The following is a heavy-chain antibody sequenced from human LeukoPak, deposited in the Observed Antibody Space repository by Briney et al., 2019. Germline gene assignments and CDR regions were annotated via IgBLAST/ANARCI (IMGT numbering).Heavy chain of an antibody. D-gene: IGHD3-10*01. V-gene: IGHV4-34*01. Sequence: SETLSLTCAVYGGSFSGYYWSWIRQPPGKGLEWIGEINHSGSTNYNPSLKSRVTISVDTSKKQSSLKLSSVTAADTAAYYCARGLTMVRGIMRTRYFDLWGRGTLVTVSS. CDR2: INHSGST. CDR1: GGSFSGYY. J-gene: IGHJ2*01. CDR3: ARGLTMVRGIMRTRYFDL.